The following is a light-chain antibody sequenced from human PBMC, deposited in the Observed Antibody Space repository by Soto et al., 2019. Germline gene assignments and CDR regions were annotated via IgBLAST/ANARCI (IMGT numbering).Light chain of an antibody. J-gene: IGKJ3*01. Sequence: EIVMTQSPATLSVSPGERATLSCRASQSVSGNLAWYQQKPGQAPRLLIYGASTRATGIPARFSGSGSGTEFPLPISSLQSEDFAVYYCQQYNNWPPFTCGPGTKVDIK. CDR1: QSVSGN. CDR3: QQYNNWPPFT. CDR2: GAS. V-gene: IGKV3-15*01.